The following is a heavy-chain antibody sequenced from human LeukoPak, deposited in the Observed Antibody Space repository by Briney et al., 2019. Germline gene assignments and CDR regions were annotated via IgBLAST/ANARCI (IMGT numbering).Heavy chain of an antibody. D-gene: IGHD3-10*01. CDR3: ARVPSMVRGVVNYGMDV. CDR1: GYSFTGYF. Sequence: ASVKVSCKTSGYSFTGYFMHWVRQAPGQGLEWMGWINANSGDTKYAQKFQGRVTMTRDTSINTAYMELSRLTSDDTAVYYCARVPSMVRGVVNYGMDVWGQGTTVTVS. J-gene: IGHJ6*02. V-gene: IGHV1-2*02. CDR2: INANSGDT.